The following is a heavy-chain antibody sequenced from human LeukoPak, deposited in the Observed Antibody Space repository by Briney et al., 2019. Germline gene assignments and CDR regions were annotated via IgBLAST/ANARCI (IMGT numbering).Heavy chain of an antibody. CDR1: GGSISSGGYY. V-gene: IGHV4-31*03. Sequence: SETLSLTCTVSGGSISSGGYYWSWIRQHPGKGLEWIGYIYYGGSTYYNPSLKSRVTISVDTSKNQFSLKLSSVTAADTAVFYCARTYCSSTSCYNVFDIWGQGTMVTVSS. J-gene: IGHJ3*02. CDR3: ARTYCSSTSCYNVFDI. CDR2: IYYGGST. D-gene: IGHD2-2*02.